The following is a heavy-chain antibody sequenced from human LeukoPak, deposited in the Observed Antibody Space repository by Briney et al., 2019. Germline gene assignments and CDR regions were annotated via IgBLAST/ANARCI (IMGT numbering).Heavy chain of an antibody. D-gene: IGHD3-10*01. J-gene: IGHJ4*02. Sequence: GGSLRLSCAASGFTFSSYAMHWVRQAPGKGLVWVSYINIDERITGYADSVKGRFTISRDNAKNTLYLQMNSLRAEDTAIYYCFREGGDWGQGTLVTVSS. V-gene: IGHV3-74*01. CDR1: GFTFSSYA. CDR2: INIDERIT. CDR3: FREGGD.